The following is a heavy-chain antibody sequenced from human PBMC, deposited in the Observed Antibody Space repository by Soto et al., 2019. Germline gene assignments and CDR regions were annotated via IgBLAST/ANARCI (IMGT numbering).Heavy chain of an antibody. CDR3: AREAISRGWSGGRKYYFDY. Sequence: PGGSLRLSCAASGFSFDDYAMHWVRQAPGKGLEWVSGITWNSGTFGYADSLKGRFTISRDNTKNSLHLQMDSLRAEDTALYYCAREAISRGWSGGRKYYFDYWGQGTPVTVSS. CDR1: GFSFDDYA. J-gene: IGHJ4*02. D-gene: IGHD6-19*01. V-gene: IGHV3-9*01. CDR2: ITWNSGTF.